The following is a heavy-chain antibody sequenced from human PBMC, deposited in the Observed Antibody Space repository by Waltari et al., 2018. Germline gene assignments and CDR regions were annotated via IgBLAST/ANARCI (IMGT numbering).Heavy chain of an antibody. CDR1: GGSISSYY. Sequence: QVQLQESGPGLVKPSETLSLTCTVSGGSISSYYWSWIRPPPGKGLEWIGYIYYSGRTNYNPSLKSRVTISVDTSKNQFSLKLSSVTAADTAVYYCARAPPMVRGDNWFDPWGQGTLVTVSS. J-gene: IGHJ5*02. CDR2: IYYSGRT. CDR3: ARAPPMVRGDNWFDP. V-gene: IGHV4-59*01. D-gene: IGHD3-10*01.